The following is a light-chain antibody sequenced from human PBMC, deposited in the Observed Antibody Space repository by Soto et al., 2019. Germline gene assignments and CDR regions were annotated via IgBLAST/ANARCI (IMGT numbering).Light chain of an antibody. Sequence: QSALTQPASVSGSPGQSITISCTGTSSDFGSYNLVSWYQHHPGKAPKLMIYEGSKRPSGVSNRFSGAKSGNTASLTISGLQAEDEADYYCCSYADSQVFGGGTKVTVL. CDR2: EGS. V-gene: IGLV2-23*01. J-gene: IGLJ2*01. CDR1: SSDFGSYNL. CDR3: CSYADSQV.